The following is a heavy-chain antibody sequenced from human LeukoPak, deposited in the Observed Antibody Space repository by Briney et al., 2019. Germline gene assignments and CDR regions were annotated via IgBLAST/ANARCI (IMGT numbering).Heavy chain of an antibody. CDR2: IYYSGST. CDR1: GGSISSYY. J-gene: IGHJ4*02. CDR3: AREEVHDYDFWSGLYY. V-gene: IGHV4-59*01. Sequence: SETLSLTCTVSGGSISSYYWSWIRQPPGKGLEWIGYIYYSGSTNYNPSLKSRVTISVDTSKNQFSLKLSSVTAADTAVYYCAREEVHDYDFWSGLYYWGQGTLVTVSS. D-gene: IGHD3-3*01.